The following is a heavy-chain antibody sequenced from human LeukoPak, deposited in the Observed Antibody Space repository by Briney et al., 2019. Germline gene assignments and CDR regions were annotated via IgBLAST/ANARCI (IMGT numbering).Heavy chain of an antibody. CDR2: ISGYNGKT. V-gene: IGHV1-18*01. D-gene: IGHD5/OR15-5a*01. CDR1: DYTFTNYD. Sequence: GASVKVSCKASDYTFTNYDISWVRQAPGQGLEWVGWISGYNGKTDYAQKFQGRVTMTTDTSTSTAYMELRSLRSDDTAMCYCARDESVFDIWGPGTMVTVSS. J-gene: IGHJ3*02. CDR3: ARDESVFDI.